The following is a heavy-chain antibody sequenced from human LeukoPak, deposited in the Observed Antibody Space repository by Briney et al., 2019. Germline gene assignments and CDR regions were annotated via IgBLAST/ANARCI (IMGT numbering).Heavy chain of an antibody. D-gene: IGHD3-16*02. Sequence: SQTLSLTCTVSGGSISSGDYYWGWIRQPPGKGLEWIGYIYYSGSTYYNPSLKSRVTISVDTSKNRFSLKLSSVPAADTAVYYCARDAEIWGSYRLPLWGQGTLVTVSS. V-gene: IGHV4-30-4*01. CDR1: GGSISSGDYY. J-gene: IGHJ4*02. CDR2: IYYSGST. CDR3: ARDAEIWGSYRLPL.